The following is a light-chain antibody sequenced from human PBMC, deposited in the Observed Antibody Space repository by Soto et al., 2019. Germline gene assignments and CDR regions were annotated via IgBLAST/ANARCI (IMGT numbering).Light chain of an antibody. CDR3: QSYDSGLTAWV. CDR1: SSSIGAGYD. CDR2: GHN. Sequence: QSVLTQPPSVSGAPGQRVTISCTGSSSSIGAGYDVHWYQQLPGTAPKLLIYGHNNRPSGIPDRFSGSKSGTSASLAITELQAEDEADYYCQSYDSGLTAWVFGGGTKVTAL. V-gene: IGLV1-40*01. J-gene: IGLJ3*02.